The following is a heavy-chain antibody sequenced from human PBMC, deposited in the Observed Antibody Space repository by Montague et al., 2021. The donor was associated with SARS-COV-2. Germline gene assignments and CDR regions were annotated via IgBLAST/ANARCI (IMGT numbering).Heavy chain of an antibody. CDR1: GFTFSTFW. Sequence: SLRLSCAASGFTFSTFWMTWVRQVPGKGLEWVANIKQDGSEKYYVDSVKGRFTISRDNAKNSLYLQLDSLRAEDTAVYYCARGYDSSGYQYWGQGTLVTVSS. D-gene: IGHD3-22*01. CDR3: ARGYDSSGYQY. CDR2: IKQDGSEK. J-gene: IGHJ4*02. V-gene: IGHV3-7*05.